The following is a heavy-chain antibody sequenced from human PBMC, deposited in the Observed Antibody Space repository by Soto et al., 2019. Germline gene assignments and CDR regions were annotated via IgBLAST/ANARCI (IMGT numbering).Heavy chain of an antibody. J-gene: IGHJ5*02. CDR1: AVSMSGYT. V-gene: IGHV1-69*02. D-gene: IGHD2-2*01. CDR3: ARIPGNVVVPAAISRNWFET. CDR2: IITNVGIA. Sequence: ASVTVSCKASAVSMSGYTISRVRKATGQGLEWMESIITNVGIAKYTQKFEGRVTITADKSTSTAYMKLSSLRSAETAVYYCARIPGNVVVPAAISRNWFETWGQETLVTVSS.